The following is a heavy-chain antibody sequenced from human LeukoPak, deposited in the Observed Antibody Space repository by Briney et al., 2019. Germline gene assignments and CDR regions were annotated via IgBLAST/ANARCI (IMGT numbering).Heavy chain of an antibody. CDR3: ARALNVLRYFDWLGTSY. CDR2: INTNTGNP. CDR1: GYTFTSYA. D-gene: IGHD3-9*01. Sequence: ASVKVSCKASGYTFTSYAMNWVRQAPGQGLEWMGWINTNTGNPTYAQGFTGRFVLSLDTSVSTAYLQISSLKAEDTAVYYCARALNVLRYFDWLGTSYWGQGTLVTVSS. V-gene: IGHV7-4-1*02. J-gene: IGHJ4*02.